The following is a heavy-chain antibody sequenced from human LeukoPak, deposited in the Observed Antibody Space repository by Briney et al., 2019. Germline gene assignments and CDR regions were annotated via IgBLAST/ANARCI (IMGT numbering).Heavy chain of an antibody. J-gene: IGHJ4*02. CDR3: ARERTPKHYYGSGSYDRYFDH. V-gene: IGHV3-11*04. CDR2: ISSSGSTR. Sequence: GGSLRLSCVASEFTLSDYYMSWIRQAPGKGLEWISFISSSGSTRYYTDSVKGRFTISRDTTKNSLHLQMNSLRAEDTAIYYCARERTPKHYYGSGSYDRYFDHWGQGALVTVSS. D-gene: IGHD3-10*01. CDR1: EFTLSDYY.